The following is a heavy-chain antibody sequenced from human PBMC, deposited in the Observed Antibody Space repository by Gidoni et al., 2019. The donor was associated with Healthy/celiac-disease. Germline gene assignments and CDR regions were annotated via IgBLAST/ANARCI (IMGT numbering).Heavy chain of an antibody. CDR2: ISLQSGSI. D-gene: IGHD3-10*01. Sequence: EVQLVESGGGLVQPGRSLRLSCAASGFTFDDYAMHWVRQAPGKGLEWVCGISLQSGSIGYADSVKGRFTISRDNAKNALYLQMNSLRAEDTALYYCAKGVTGWGGYFDYWGQGTLVTVSS. J-gene: IGHJ4*02. CDR1: GFTFDDYA. V-gene: IGHV3-9*01. CDR3: AKGVTGWGGYFDY.